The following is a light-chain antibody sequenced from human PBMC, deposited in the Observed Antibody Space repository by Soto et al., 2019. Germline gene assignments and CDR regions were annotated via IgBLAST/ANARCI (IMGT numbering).Light chain of an antibody. V-gene: IGKV1-33*01. CDR1: HDIRTS. CDR2: GAS. Sequence: DIQMTQSPSSLSASVGARVSITCQASHDIRTSLSWFQHKPGRAPKLLIYGASYLETGVPSRFRGSGSGTDFTFTISSLQPEDTATYYCQHYNNLPPFTFGPGTIVAIK. CDR3: QHYNNLPPFT. J-gene: IGKJ3*01.